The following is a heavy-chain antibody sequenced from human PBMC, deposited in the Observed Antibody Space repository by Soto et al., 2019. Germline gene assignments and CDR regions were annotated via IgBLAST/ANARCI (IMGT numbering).Heavy chain of an antibody. J-gene: IGHJ4*02. Sequence: GGSLRLSCAASGFTFSSYSMSWVRQAPGKGLEWVSSISSSSTYIYYADSVKGRFTISRDNAKNLMYLQMNSLRAENTAVYYCARGTGCSSTSCYLDYWGQGTLVTVS. CDR1: GFTFSSYS. CDR3: ARGTGCSSTSCYLDY. CDR2: ISSSSTYI. V-gene: IGHV3-21*01. D-gene: IGHD2-2*01.